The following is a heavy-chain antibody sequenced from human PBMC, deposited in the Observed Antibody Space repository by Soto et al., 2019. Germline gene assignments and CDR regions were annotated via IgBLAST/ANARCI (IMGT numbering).Heavy chain of an antibody. CDR1: GYTFTSYD. CDR3: ARGLAAYYDFWSGYYTDYYYYYMDV. J-gene: IGHJ6*03. CDR2: MNPNSGNT. V-gene: IGHV1-8*01. D-gene: IGHD3-3*01. Sequence: ASVKVSCKASGYTFTSYDINWVRQATGQGLEWMGWMNPNSGNTGYAQKFQGRVTMTRNTSISTAYMELSSLRSEDTAAYYCARGLAAYYDFWSGYYTDYYYYYMDVWGKGTTVTVSS.